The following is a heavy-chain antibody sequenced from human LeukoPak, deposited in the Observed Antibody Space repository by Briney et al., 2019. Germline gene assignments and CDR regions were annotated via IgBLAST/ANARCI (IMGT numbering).Heavy chain of an antibody. V-gene: IGHV1-46*01. J-gene: IGHJ4*02. D-gene: IGHD5-24*01. CDR2: MNPSSGST. CDR3: ARGDGDGYSSLDY. CDR1: GYSFTSYY. Sequence: ASVKVSCKASGYSFTSYYLYWVRQAPGQGLEWMGIMNPSSGSTTYAQQFQGRVTMTRDTSTSTVYMELSSLRSEDTAVYYCARGDGDGYSSLDYWGQGTLVTVSS.